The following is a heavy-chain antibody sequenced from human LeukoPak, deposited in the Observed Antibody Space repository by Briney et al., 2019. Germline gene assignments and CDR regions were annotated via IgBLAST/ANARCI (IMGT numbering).Heavy chain of an antibody. CDR1: GGSISTYY. CDR2: VYYSGST. CDR3: ARGNLGFGSGSYYWFDP. Sequence: PSETLSLTCTVSGGSISTYYWRWVRQPPGNGLEWVGYVYYSGSTNYNPSLKRRVTISLATSKHHFSLKLRSVTAADTALYYCARGNLGFGSGSYYWFDPWGQGTLVTVSS. V-gene: IGHV4-59*08. J-gene: IGHJ5*02. D-gene: IGHD3-10*01.